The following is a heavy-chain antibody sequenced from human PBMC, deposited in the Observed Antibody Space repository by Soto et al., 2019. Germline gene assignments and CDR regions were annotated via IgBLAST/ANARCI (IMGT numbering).Heavy chain of an antibody. CDR3: APRPGGGGY. CDR1: GFTVSNNY. CDR2: IYSGGYT. V-gene: IGHV3-53*01. D-gene: IGHD3-10*01. Sequence: EVQLVESGGGLIQPGGSLRLSCAVSGFTVSNNYMSWVRQAPGKGLEGVSVIYSGGYTAYGDSVKGRFTISRDNSKNTIYLKRKTRTAPDPAVYFWAPRPGGGGYWGQGTLVTVSS. J-gene: IGHJ4*02.